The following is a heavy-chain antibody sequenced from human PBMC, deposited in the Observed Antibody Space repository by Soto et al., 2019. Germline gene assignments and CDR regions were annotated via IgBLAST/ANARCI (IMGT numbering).Heavy chain of an antibody. V-gene: IGHV4-4*02. Sequence: SGTLPLTCAVSSVSPTSGNWWTWGRQSPQRGLEYSGEIFHDGTANYYPSFERRVAMSVDTSRNQFSLKLTSVTTADTAVYFCARRVYDTRLNYMYFDFWGPGTLVTVSS. CDR2: IFHDGTA. CDR3: ARRVYDTRLNYMYFDF. CDR1: SVSPTSGNW. D-gene: IGHD3-10*01. J-gene: IGHJ4*02.